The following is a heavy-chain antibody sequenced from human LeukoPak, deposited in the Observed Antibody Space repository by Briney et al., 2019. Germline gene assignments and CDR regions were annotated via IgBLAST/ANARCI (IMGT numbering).Heavy chain of an antibody. CDR1: GGSISTYY. CDR2: IYYSGST. D-gene: IGHD6-19*01. J-gene: IGHJ4*02. V-gene: IGHV4-59*01. CDR3: ARDGPYSSGDY. Sequence: SETLSLTCTVSGGSISTYYWSWIRQSPGKGLECIGYIYYSGSTNYNPSLKSRVTISVDTSKNQFSLKLSSVTAADTAVYYCARDGPYSSGDYWGQGTLVTVSS.